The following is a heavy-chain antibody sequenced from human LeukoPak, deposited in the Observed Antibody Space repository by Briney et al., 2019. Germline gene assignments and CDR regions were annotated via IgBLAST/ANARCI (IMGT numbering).Heavy chain of an antibody. CDR2: ISSSSSYT. V-gene: IGHV3-11*06. Sequence: PGGSLRHSCAASGFTFSDYYMSWIRQAPGKGLEWVSYISSSSSYTNYADSVKGRFTISRDNAKNSLYLQMNSLRAEDTAVYYCATRRQQLVMNYYGMDVWGQGTTVTVSS. D-gene: IGHD6-13*01. CDR1: GFTFSDYY. CDR3: ATRRQQLVMNYYGMDV. J-gene: IGHJ6*02.